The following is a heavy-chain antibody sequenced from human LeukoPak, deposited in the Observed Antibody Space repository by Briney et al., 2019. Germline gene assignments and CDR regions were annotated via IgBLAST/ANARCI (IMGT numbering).Heavy chain of an antibody. CDR2: ISYDGSIN. CDR3: VKENGNGGLDY. J-gene: IGHJ4*02. CDR1: GFTFSYNG. V-gene: IGHV3-30*18. D-gene: IGHD4-23*01. Sequence: PGGSLRLSCAASGFTFSYNGMHWVRQAPGKGLEWVTIISYDGSINYYADSVKGQFTISRDNSKKTVFLQMNSLRAEDTAVYYCVKENGNGGLDYWGQGTLVTVSS.